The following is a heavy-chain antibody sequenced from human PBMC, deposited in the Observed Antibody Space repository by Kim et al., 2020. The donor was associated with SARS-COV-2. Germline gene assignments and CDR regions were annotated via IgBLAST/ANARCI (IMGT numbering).Heavy chain of an antibody. V-gene: IGHV4-31*03. CDR1: GASVNRGGYY. CDR3: ARDRVGTRDFAY. J-gene: IGHJ4*01. D-gene: IGHD2-21*02. Sequence: SETLSLTCTVSGASVNRGGYYWSWIRQHPAKGLEWVGNIHYSGSTHYSPSLESRVTISLDTSKNQFSLRLTSVTAADTAVYDCARDRVGTRDFAYWGQGIQVTVSS. CDR2: IHYSGST.